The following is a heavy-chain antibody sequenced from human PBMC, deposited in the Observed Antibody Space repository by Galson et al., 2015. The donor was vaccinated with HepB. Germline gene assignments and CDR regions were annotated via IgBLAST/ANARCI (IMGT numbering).Heavy chain of an antibody. CDR2: INPNRGGT. V-gene: IGHV1-2*06. Sequence: SVKVSCKASGFILTGYHVHWVRQAPGQGLEWMGRINPNRGGTQFSPKFQGRVTLTWDTSINTAYMELSSLRSDDTAVYFCAREGYQFPSDSWGQGTLVTVSS. CDR1: GFILTGYH. J-gene: IGHJ4*02. CDR3: AREGYQFPSDS. D-gene: IGHD2-2*01.